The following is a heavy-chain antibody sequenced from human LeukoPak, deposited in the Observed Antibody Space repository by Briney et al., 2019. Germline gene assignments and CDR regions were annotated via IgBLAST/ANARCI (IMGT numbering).Heavy chain of an antibody. V-gene: IGHV4-31*03. CDR3: ARGGREYCSSTSCYADDFDY. CDR1: GGSISRGGYY. Sequence: RASETLSLTCTVSGGSISRGGYYRSWIRQHPGKGLEWIGYIYYSGSTYYNPSLKSRVTISVDRSKNQFSLKLSSVTAADTAVYYCARGGREYCSSTSCYADDFDYWGQGTLVTVSS. J-gene: IGHJ4*02. CDR2: IYYSGST. D-gene: IGHD2-2*01.